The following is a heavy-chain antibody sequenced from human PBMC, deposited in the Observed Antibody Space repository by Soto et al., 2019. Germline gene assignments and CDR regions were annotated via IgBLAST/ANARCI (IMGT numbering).Heavy chain of an antibody. CDR2: VAYSGTT. CDR3: AREAQDYYFDH. V-gene: IGHV4-59*01. CDR1: PGSISSSY. D-gene: IGHD1-26*01. J-gene: IGHJ5*02. Sequence: SETLSLTCTVSPGSISSSYWSWIRQPPGRGLEWIGHVAYSGTTKYNPSLKSRGSISVSTSKRQFSLRPTSVTAADTAVYYCAREAQDYYFDHWGQGILVTVSS.